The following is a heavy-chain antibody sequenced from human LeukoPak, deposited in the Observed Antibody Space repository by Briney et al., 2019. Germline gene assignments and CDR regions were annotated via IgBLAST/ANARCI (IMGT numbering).Heavy chain of an antibody. Sequence: SQTLSLTCTVSGGSISSGGYYWSWIRQHPGKGLEWIGYIYYSGSTYYNPSLKSRVTISVDTSKNQFSLKLSSVTAADMAVYYCIGAGGGIYAFDIWGQGTMVTVSS. CDR1: GGSISSGGYY. CDR2: IYYSGST. CDR3: IGAGGGIYAFDI. D-gene: IGHD4-23*01. J-gene: IGHJ3*02. V-gene: IGHV4-31*03.